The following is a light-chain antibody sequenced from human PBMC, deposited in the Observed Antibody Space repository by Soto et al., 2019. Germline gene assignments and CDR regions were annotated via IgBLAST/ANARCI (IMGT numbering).Light chain of an antibody. CDR1: SSDVGGYNY. CDR2: DVS. V-gene: IGLV2-14*03. CDR3: SSYTGSTTLVV. J-gene: IGLJ2*01. Sequence: QSALTQPASVSGSPGQSITISCTGTSSDVGGYNYVSWYQQHPGKAPKLMIYDVSNRPSGVSNRFSGSRSGSMASLTISGLQAEDEAHYYCSSYTGSTTLVVFGGGTKLTVL.